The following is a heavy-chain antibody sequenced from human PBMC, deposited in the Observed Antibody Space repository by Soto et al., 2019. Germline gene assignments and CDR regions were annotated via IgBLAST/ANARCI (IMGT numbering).Heavy chain of an antibody. CDR3: AKFPGIAVAGRDY. D-gene: IGHD6-19*01. CDR2: ISGSGGST. V-gene: IGHV3-23*01. Sequence: EVQLLESGGGLVQPGGSLRLSCAASGFTFSSYAMSWVRQAPGKGLEWVSAISGSGGSTYYADSVKGRFTISRDNSKNTLYLQMNSMRAEDTAVYYCAKFPGIAVAGRDYWGQGTLVTVSS. CDR1: GFTFSSYA. J-gene: IGHJ4*02.